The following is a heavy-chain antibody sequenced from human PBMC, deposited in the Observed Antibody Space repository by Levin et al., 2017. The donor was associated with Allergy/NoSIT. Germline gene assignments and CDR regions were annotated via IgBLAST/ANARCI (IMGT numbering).Heavy chain of an antibody. D-gene: IGHD6-6*01. CDR1: GFTFSSYS. CDR3: ARESQRIAARGLFDY. CDR2: ISSSSSYI. Sequence: GESLKISCAASGFTFSSYSMNWVRQAPGKGLEWVSSISSSSSYIYYADSVKGRFTISRDNAKNSLYLQMNSLRAEDTAVYYCARESQRIAARGLFDYWGQGTLVTVSS. J-gene: IGHJ4*02. V-gene: IGHV3-21*01.